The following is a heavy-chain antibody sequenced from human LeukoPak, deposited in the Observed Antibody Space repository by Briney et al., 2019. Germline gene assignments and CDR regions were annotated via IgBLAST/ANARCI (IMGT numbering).Heavy chain of an antibody. CDR3: AKRAAAGTYYYYYGMDV. Sequence: GGSLRLSCAASGFTFNTYTMNWVRQAPGKGLEWVSAISGSGGSTYYADSVKGRLTISRDNSKNTLYLQMNSLRAEDTAVYYCAKRAAAGTYYYYYGMDVWGQGTTVTVSS. CDR2: ISGSGGST. CDR1: GFTFNTYT. V-gene: IGHV3-23*01. J-gene: IGHJ6*02. D-gene: IGHD6-13*01.